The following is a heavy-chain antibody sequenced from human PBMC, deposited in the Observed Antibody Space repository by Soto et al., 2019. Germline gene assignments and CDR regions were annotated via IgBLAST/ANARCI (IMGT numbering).Heavy chain of an antibody. Sequence: SETLSLTCTVSGGSISNYFWSWIRQPPGKGLEWIGYVFSSGSTNFNPSLKSRVTMSVDTSKNQFSLKLTSVTAADTAAYYCARDDGSHAFDIWGQGTMVTVSS. J-gene: IGHJ3*02. V-gene: IGHV4-59*01. CDR1: GGSISNYF. CDR3: ARDDGSHAFDI. CDR2: VFSSGST.